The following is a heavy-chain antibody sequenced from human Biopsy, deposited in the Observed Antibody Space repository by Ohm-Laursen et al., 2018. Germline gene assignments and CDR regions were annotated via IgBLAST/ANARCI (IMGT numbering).Heavy chain of an antibody. V-gene: IGHV4-59*01. CDR3: ARDRIAYCIATSCDNFGLDV. J-gene: IGHJ6*02. Sequence: GTLSLTCTVSSASINLYYWGWIRQSPGKGLEWIGYINHSGHTNYNPSLKSRLTMSVDTSKNQFSLKLTSVTAADTAVYYCARDRIAYCIATSCDNFGLDVWGQGTTVTVSS. CDR2: INHSGHT. D-gene: IGHD2-2*01. CDR1: SASINLYY.